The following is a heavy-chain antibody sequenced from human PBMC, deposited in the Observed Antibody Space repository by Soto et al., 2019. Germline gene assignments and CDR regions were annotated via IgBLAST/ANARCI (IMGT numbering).Heavy chain of an antibody. CDR1: DCPLRRDSFL. Sequence: QVQLQGAGPGPGKPSETLFLPCTVSDCPLRRDSFLLGLVRQAPRKGPEWIGRGHFSGSTYYNPSLKSRVTISVDSSKNHLSLKVSSVTAADTAVYYCARHLYSGDSSGYYGYWGQGALVTVSS. V-gene: IGHV4-39*01. J-gene: IGHJ4*02. CDR3: ARHLYSGDSSGYYGY. CDR2: GHFSGST. D-gene: IGHD6-19*01.